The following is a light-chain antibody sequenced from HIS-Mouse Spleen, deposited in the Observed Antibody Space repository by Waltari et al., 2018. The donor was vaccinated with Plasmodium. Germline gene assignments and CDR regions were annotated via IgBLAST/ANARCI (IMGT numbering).Light chain of an antibody. CDR2: EDS. V-gene: IGLV3-10*01. CDR1: ALPTKY. CDR3: YSTDSSGNHRV. J-gene: IGLJ3*02. Sequence: SYELTQPPSVSVSPGQTARITCSGDALPTKYAYWYQQNSGQAPVLVIYEDSKRPSGIPERFSGSSSGTMATLIISGAQVEDEADYYCYSTDSSGNHRVFGGGTKLTVL.